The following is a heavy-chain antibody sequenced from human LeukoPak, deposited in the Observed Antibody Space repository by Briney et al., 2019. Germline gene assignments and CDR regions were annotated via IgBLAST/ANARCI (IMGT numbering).Heavy chain of an antibody. J-gene: IGHJ6*02. CDR2: INPNSGGT. V-gene: IGHV1-2*02. CDR1: GYTFTGYY. Sequence: GASVKVSCKASGYTFTGYYMHWVRQAPGQGLEWMGWINPNSGGTNYAQKFQGRVTMTRDTSISTAYMELSRLRSDDTAVYYCARVYVAYYGYGMDVWGQGTTVTVSS. D-gene: IGHD3-10*01. CDR3: ARVYVAYYGYGMDV.